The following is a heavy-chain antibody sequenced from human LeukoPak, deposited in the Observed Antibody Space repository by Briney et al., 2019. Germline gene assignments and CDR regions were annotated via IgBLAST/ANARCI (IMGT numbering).Heavy chain of an antibody. D-gene: IGHD5-12*01. V-gene: IGHV4-61*05. CDR3: ARGGRLRLDDAFDI. Sequence: SETLSLTCTVSGDSISSGNYWGWIRQPPGKGLEWIGYIYYTGSTNYNPSLKSRVTISVDTSKNQLSLKLSSVTVADTAVYHCARGGRLRLDDAFDIWGQGTMVTVSS. CDR2: IYYTGST. CDR1: GDSISSGNY. J-gene: IGHJ3*02.